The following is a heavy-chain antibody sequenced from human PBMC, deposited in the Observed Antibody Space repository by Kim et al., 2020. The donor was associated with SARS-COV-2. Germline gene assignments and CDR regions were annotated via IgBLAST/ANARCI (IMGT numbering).Heavy chain of an antibody. CDR1: GFTVSSNY. D-gene: IGHD1-1*01. J-gene: IGHJ6*02. V-gene: IGHV3-53*01. Sequence: GGSLRLSCAASGFTVSSNYMSWVRQAPGKGLEWVSVIYSGGSTYYADSVKGRFTISRDNSKNTLYLQMNSLRAEDTAVYYCARFDNPYYYGMDVWGQGTTVTVSS. CDR2: IYSGGST. CDR3: ARFDNPYYYGMDV.